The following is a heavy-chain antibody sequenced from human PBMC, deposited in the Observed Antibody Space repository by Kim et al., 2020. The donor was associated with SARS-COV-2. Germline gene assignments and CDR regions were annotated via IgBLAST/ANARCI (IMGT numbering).Heavy chain of an antibody. V-gene: IGHV3-53*04. D-gene: IGHD3-9*01. CDR1: GFTVSSNY. CDR2: IYSGGSS. J-gene: IGHJ6*02. CDR3: ARDGGYFDGLWENYGMDV. Sequence: GGSLRLSCAASGFTVSSNYMSWVRQAPGKGLEWVSVIYSGGSSYYADSVKGRFTISRHNSKNTLYLQMNSLRAEDTAVYYCARDGGYFDGLWENYGMDVWGQGTTVTVSS.